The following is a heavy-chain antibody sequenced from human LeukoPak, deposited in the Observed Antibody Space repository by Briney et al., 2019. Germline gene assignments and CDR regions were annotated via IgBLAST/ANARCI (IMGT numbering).Heavy chain of an antibody. Sequence: GGSLRLSCAASGFTFSNASMSWVRQAPGKGLEWVGRIKSKTDGGTTDYAAPVKGRFTISRDDSKNTLYLQMNSLKTEDTAVYYCTTVDDFWSGYYDYWGQGTLVTVFS. J-gene: IGHJ4*02. CDR3: TTVDDFWSGYYDY. CDR2: IKSKTDGGTT. D-gene: IGHD3-3*01. V-gene: IGHV3-15*01. CDR1: GFTFSNAS.